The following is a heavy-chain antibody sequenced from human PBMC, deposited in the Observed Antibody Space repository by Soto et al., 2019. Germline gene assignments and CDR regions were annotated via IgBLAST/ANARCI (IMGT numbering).Heavy chain of an antibody. CDR2: INHSGST. V-gene: IGHV4-34*01. CDR3: AREGGIKIFGVVISRDAFDI. J-gene: IGHJ3*02. CDR1: GGSFSGYY. Sequence: QVQLQQWGAGLLKPSETLSLTCAVYGGSFSGYYWSWIRQPPGKGLEWIGEINHSGSTNYNPSLKSRVTISVDTSKNQFSLKLSSVTAADTAVYYCAREGGIKIFGVVISRDAFDIWGQGTMVTVSS. D-gene: IGHD3-3*01.